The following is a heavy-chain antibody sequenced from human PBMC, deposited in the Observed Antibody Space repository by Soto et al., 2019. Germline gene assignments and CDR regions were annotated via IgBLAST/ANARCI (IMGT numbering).Heavy chain of an antibody. CDR3: ARDGAAVAGTRDYYYYYGMDV. CDR2: IIPIFGTA. D-gene: IGHD6-19*01. Sequence: QVQLVQSGAEVKKPGSSVKVSCKASGGTFSSYAISWVRQAHGQGLEWMGGIIPIFGTANYAQKFQGRVTITADESTSTAYMELSSLRSEDTAVYYCARDGAAVAGTRDYYYYYGMDVWGQGTTVTVSS. J-gene: IGHJ6*02. CDR1: GGTFSSYA. V-gene: IGHV1-69*01.